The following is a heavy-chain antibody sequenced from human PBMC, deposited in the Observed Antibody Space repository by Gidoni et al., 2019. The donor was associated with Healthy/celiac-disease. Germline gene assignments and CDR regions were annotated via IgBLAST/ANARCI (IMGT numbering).Heavy chain of an antibody. J-gene: IGHJ4*02. D-gene: IGHD2-15*01. CDR3: AKDGWLDY. CDR1: GFTFTNYA. CDR2: ISGSGGST. Sequence: EVQLLESGGGLVQPGGSLRLSCAASGFTFTNYAMNGVRQAPGKRLEWVSTISGSGGSTYDADCVKGRLTISRDNSKNTLYLQMNSLRAEDTAVYYCAKDGWLDYWGQGTLVTVSS. V-gene: IGHV3-23*01.